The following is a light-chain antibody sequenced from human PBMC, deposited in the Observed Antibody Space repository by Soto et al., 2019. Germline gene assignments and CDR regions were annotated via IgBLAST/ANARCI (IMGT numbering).Light chain of an antibody. CDR3: QSYDNSLSGL. CDR1: SSNIGAGYD. Sequence: QSVLTQPPSVSGAPGQRVTISCTGSSSNIGAGYDVHWYQQVPGTAPKLLIYGNINRPSGVPDRFSGSKSGTSASLAITGLQAEDEADYYCQSYDNSLSGLFGGGTKVTFL. V-gene: IGLV1-40*01. CDR2: GNI. J-gene: IGLJ2*01.